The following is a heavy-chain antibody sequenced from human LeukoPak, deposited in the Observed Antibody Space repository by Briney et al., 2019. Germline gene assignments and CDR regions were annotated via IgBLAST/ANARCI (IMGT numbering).Heavy chain of an antibody. D-gene: IGHD5-24*01. CDR1: GFTVNNDY. CDR3: ARVKDGYGFDL. J-gene: IGHJ4*02. Sequence: PGGSLRLSCAASGFTVNNDYMSWVRQAPGKGLEWVSVIYSGGLTYYADSVKGRFTISRHNSKNTLYLQMNTLRAEVTAVYYCARVKDGYGFDLWGQGTVVSVS. CDR2: IYSGGLT. V-gene: IGHV3-53*04.